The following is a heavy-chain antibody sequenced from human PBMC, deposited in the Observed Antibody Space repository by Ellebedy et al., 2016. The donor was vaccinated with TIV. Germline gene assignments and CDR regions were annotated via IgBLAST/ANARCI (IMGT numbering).Heavy chain of an antibody. V-gene: IGHV4-59*08. CDR2: IYYRGST. CDR1: GASMTNYF. Sequence: MPSETLSLTCTVSGASMTNYFWSWIRQPPGEGLEWIGYIYYRGSTIYNPSLKSRVTISVDTSKNQFSLNLSSVTAADTAVYYRARHGARYRSDQRPLYFQHWGQGTLVTVSS. J-gene: IGHJ1*01. D-gene: IGHD6-25*01. CDR3: ARHGARYRSDQRPLYFQH.